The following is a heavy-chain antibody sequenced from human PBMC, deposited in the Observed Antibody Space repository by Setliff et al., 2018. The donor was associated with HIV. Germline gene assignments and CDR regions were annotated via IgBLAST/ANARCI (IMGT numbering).Heavy chain of an antibody. CDR3: ATKAMIRGKPFDH. V-gene: IGHV4-34*01. J-gene: IGHJ4*02. D-gene: IGHD3-10*01. Sequence: SETLSLTCAVYGGSSSGYYWSWLRQPPKRGLEWIGEINHSGKSNFNPSLKSRLNISVDTSKNQSSLKLNSLTAADTAVYFCATKAMIRGKPFDHWGQGMLVTVSS. CDR2: INHSGKS. CDR1: GGSSSGYY.